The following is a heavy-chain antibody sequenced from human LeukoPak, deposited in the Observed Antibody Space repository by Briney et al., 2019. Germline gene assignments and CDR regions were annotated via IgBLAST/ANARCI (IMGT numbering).Heavy chain of an antibody. CDR3: AKGSESSAWHKPFFDY. CDR1: GFIFSSYA. Sequence: GGSLRLSCAASGFIFSSYAMSWVRQAPGKGLEWVSVISGSGGSTYYADSVKGRFTISRDSSKNTLYLEMNSLRAEDTAVYYCAKGSESSAWHKPFFDYWGQGTLVTVSS. D-gene: IGHD6-19*01. J-gene: IGHJ4*02. V-gene: IGHV3-23*01. CDR2: ISGSGGST.